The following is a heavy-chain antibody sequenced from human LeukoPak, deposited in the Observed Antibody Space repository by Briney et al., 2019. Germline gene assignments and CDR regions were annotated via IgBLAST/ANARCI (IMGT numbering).Heavy chain of an antibody. CDR2: IYYSGST. D-gene: IGHD6-13*01. CDR1: GGSISSYY. CDR3: SRAFRIRAAAGLFDL. J-gene: IGHJ2*01. Sequence: SETLSLTCTVSGGSISSYYWSWIRQPPGKGLEWIGCIYYSGSTNYNPSLKSRVTISVDTSKNQFSLKLSSVTAADTAVYYCSRAFRIRAAAGLFDLWGRGTLVTVSS. V-gene: IGHV4-59*01.